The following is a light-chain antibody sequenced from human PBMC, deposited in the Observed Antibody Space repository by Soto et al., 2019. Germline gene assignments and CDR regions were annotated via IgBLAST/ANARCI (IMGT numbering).Light chain of an antibody. CDR1: QGISSF. J-gene: IGKJ4*01. CDR3: QQLNSYPALT. V-gene: IGKV1-9*01. CDR2: AAS. Sequence: DIQLTQSPSLLSASVGDRVTITCRASQGISSFLAWYQQKPGKAPKLLIYAASTLQSGVPSRFSGSGSGTEFTLTISSLQPEDFATYYCQQLNSYPALTFGGGTKVEIK.